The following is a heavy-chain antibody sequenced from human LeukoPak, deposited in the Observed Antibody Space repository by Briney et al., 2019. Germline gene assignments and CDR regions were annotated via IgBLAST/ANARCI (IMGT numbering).Heavy chain of an antibody. CDR3: ARARGYSSSWYGSGYFDY. V-gene: IGHV3-7*01. CDR2: IKQDGSEK. CDR1: GFTFSSYW. Sequence: PGGSLRLSCAASGFTFSSYWMSWVRQAPGKGLEWVANIKQDGSEKYYVDSVKGRFTISRDNAKNSLYLQMNSLRAEDTVVYYCARARGYSSSWYGSGYFDYWGQGTLVTVSS. J-gene: IGHJ4*02. D-gene: IGHD6-13*01.